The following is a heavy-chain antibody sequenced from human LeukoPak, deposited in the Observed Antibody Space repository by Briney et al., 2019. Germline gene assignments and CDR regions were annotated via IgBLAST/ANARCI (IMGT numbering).Heavy chain of an antibody. CDR3: ARDPTVTSDWFDP. D-gene: IGHD4-17*01. J-gene: IGHJ5*02. Sequence: PSETLSLTCTVSGGSISSGSYYWGWIRQPPGKGLEWIGSIYHSGSTYYNPSLKSRVTISVDTSKNQFSLKLSSVTAADTAVYYCARDPTVTSDWFDPWGQGTLVTVSS. CDR1: GGSISSGSYY. V-gene: IGHV4-39*07. CDR2: IYHSGST.